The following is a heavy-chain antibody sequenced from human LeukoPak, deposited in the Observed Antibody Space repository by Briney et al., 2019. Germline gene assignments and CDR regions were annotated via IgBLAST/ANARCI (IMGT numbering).Heavy chain of an antibody. CDR1: GFTLSSYA. V-gene: IGHV3-23*01. Sequence: SGGSLRLSCAASGFTLSSYAMSWVRQAPGKGLEWVSGISGRGGSTYYADSVKGRLTISRDNSKNTLYLQLNSLRAEDTAVYYCARDSYCSGGSCYPNWLDPWGQGTLVTVSS. D-gene: IGHD2-15*01. J-gene: IGHJ5*02. CDR3: ARDSYCSGGSCYPNWLDP. CDR2: ISGRGGST.